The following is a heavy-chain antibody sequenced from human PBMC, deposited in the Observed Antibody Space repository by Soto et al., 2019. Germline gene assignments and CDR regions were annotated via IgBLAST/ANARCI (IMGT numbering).Heavy chain of an antibody. CDR2: ISGSGGRT. CDR3: AKDQRVEIGVAGSLDY. D-gene: IGHD6-19*01. Sequence: GGSLRLSCAASGFTFSSYAMTWVRQAPGKGLEWVSAISGSGGRTYYADTVKGRFTISRDNSKNTLYLQMNSLRAEDTAVYYGAKDQRVEIGVAGSLDYWGQGTVVTVSS. V-gene: IGHV3-23*01. J-gene: IGHJ4*02. CDR1: GFTFSSYA.